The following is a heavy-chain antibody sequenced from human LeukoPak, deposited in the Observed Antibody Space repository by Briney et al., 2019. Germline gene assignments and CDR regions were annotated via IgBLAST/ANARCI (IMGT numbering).Heavy chain of an antibody. V-gene: IGHV3-30*18. CDR1: GFTFSSYG. J-gene: IGHJ5*02. CDR2: ISFDGRNK. Sequence: GGSLRLSCAASGFTFSSYGMHWVRQAPGKGLEWEAVISFDGRNKYYADSVKGRFTISRDNSKNTLYVQMNSLRAEDTAMYYCAKDARVTYFYDIPWFDPWGQGTLVTVSS. D-gene: IGHD3-22*01. CDR3: AKDARVTYFYDIPWFDP.